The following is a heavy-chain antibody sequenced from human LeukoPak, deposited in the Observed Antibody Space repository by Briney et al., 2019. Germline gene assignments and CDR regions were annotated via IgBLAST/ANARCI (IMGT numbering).Heavy chain of an antibody. D-gene: IGHD1-26*01. Sequence: PGGSLRLSCAASGFTVSSNYMSWVRQAPGKGLEWVSVIYSGGSTYYADSVKGRFTISRDNSKNTLYLQMNSLRAEDTAVYYCAREGGSYYGYFDYWGQGTLVTVSS. CDR3: AREGGSYYGYFDY. J-gene: IGHJ4*02. CDR2: IYSGGST. CDR1: GFTVSSNY. V-gene: IGHV3-66*01.